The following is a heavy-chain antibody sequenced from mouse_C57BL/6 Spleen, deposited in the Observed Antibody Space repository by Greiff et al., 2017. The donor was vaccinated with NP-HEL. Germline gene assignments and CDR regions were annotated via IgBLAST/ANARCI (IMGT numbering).Heavy chain of an antibody. CDR3: ARSFYYGSPFDY. D-gene: IGHD2-1*01. V-gene: IGHV7-3*01. J-gene: IGHJ2*01. CDR1: GFTFTDYY. CDR2: IRNKANGYTT. Sequence: EVKLVESGGGLVQPGGSLSLSCAASGFTFTDYYMSWVRQPPGKALEWLGFIRNKANGYTTEYSASVKGPFTISRDNSQSILYLQMNALRAEDSATYYCARSFYYGSPFDYGGQGTTLTVSS.